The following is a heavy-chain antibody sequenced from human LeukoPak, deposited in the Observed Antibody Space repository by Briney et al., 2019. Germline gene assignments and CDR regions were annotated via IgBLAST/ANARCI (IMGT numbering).Heavy chain of an antibody. Sequence: GGSLRLSCAASGFTFSSYSMNWVRQAPGKGLEWVSYISGRSSLIYYADSVKGRFTISRDNAKNSLYLQMDSLRAEDTAVYYCARDLYYYDSSGHYLFDYWGQGTLVTVSS. CDR2: ISGRSSLI. J-gene: IGHJ4*02. CDR3: ARDLYYYDSSGHYLFDY. V-gene: IGHV3-48*04. D-gene: IGHD3-22*01. CDR1: GFTFSSYS.